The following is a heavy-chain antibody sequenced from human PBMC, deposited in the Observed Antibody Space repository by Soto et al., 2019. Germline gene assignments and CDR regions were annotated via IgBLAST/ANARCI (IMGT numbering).Heavy chain of an antibody. CDR2: IWYDGSDK. D-gene: IGHD6-13*01. J-gene: IGHJ4*02. V-gene: IGHV3-33*06. CDR3: AKDQGIY. Sequence: QVQLVESGGGVVQPGRSLRLSCAASGFTFSSFGMHWVRQAPGKGLEWVAVIWYDGSDKYYADSVKGRFTISRDNSKNTLYLQMNSLRAEDTAVYYCAKDQGIYWGQGTLVTVSS. CDR1: GFTFSSFG.